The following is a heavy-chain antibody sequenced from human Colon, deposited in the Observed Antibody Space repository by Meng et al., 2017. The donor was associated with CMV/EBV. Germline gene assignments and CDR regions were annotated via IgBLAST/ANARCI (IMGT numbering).Heavy chain of an antibody. CDR3: ARGLKGSGNYDFWSGQRTIKYNWFDP. Sequence: GRQAHGQGLEWLEGYISVLKQQKSAKKNQGRLTISTDESTGTDYMELSSLRSEDTAVYYCARGLKGSGNYDFWSGQRTIKYNWFDPWGQGTLVTVSS. D-gene: IGHD3-3*01. J-gene: IGHJ5*02. V-gene: IGHV1-69*16. CDR2: YISVLKQQ.